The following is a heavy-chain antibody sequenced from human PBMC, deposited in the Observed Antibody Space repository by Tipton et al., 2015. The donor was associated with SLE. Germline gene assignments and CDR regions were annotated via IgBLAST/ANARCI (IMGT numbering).Heavy chain of an antibody. J-gene: IGHJ4*02. D-gene: IGHD3/OR15-3a*01. CDR2: IATSGSSA. V-gene: IGHV3-48*04. Sequence: QLVQSGGGLVQAGGSLRLSCAASGFTFSSSWMNWVRQAPGKGLEWLSYIATSGSSAYYADSVKGRFTISRDNAKNSVYLQMNSLRGEDTGVYYCARDWTSLQRFDSWGQGTLVTVSS. CDR3: ARDWTSLQRFDS. CDR1: GFTFSSSW.